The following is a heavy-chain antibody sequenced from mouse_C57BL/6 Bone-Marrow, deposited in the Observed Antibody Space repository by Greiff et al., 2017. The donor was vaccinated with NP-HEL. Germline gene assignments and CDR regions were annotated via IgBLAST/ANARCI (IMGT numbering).Heavy chain of an antibody. CDR3: AHFYYYGSSYAMDY. J-gene: IGHJ4*01. D-gene: IGHD1-1*01. Sequence: VKLVESGAELARPGASVKMSCKASGYTFTSYTMHWVKQRPGQGLEWIGYINPSSGYTKYNQKFKDKATLTADKSSSTAYMQLSSLTSEDSAVYYCAHFYYYGSSYAMDYWGQGTSVTVSS. CDR2: INPSSGYT. CDR1: GYTFTSYT. V-gene: IGHV1-4*01.